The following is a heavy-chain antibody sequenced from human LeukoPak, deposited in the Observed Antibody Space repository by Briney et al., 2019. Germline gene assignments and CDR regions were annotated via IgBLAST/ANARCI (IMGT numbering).Heavy chain of an antibody. Sequence: SETLSLTCAVNGGSFSGYYWTWIRQPQGKGLEWIGEINHSGATNYSPSLNSRVTISVDTSKSQFSLKLTSVTAADTAVYYCARGSGLGQIYYFDSDFCLDHWGQGTLVTVSS. CDR2: INHSGAT. CDR3: ARGSGLGQIYYFDSDFCLDH. D-gene: IGHD3-22*01. V-gene: IGHV4-34*01. CDR1: GGSFSGYY. J-gene: IGHJ4*02.